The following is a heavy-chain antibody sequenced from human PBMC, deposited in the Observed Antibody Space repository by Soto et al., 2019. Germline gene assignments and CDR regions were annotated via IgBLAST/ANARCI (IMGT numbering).Heavy chain of an antibody. V-gene: IGHV1-2*02. CDR2: INPNSGGT. D-gene: IGHD3-10*01. Sequence: VKVSCKASGYTFTGYYMHWVRQAPGQGLEWMGWINPNSGGTNYAQKFQGRVTMTRDTSISTAYMELSRLRSDDTAVYYCARDSYGSGSYYLDYWGQGTLVTVSS. J-gene: IGHJ4*02. CDR3: ARDSYGSGSYYLDY. CDR1: GYTFTGYY.